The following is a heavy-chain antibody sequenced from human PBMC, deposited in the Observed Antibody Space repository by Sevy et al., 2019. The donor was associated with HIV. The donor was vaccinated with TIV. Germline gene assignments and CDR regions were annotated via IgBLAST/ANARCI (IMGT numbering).Heavy chain of an antibody. D-gene: IGHD3-22*01. Sequence: ASVKVSCKASGGTFSSYAISWVRQAPGQGLEWMGGIIPIFGTANYAQKFQGRVTITADKSTSTAYMELSSLRSEDTAVYDCTSLGRSPTYYYDSSGEGPGYYYYMDFWGKGTTVTVSS. CDR3: TSLGRSPTYYYDSSGEGPGYYYYMDF. V-gene: IGHV1-69*06. J-gene: IGHJ6*03. CDR2: IIPIFGTA. CDR1: GGTFSSYA.